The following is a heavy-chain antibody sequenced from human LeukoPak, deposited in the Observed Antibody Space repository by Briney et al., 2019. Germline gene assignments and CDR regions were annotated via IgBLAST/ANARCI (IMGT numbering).Heavy chain of an antibody. J-gene: IGHJ4*02. CDR1: GYTFTSYA. Sequence: GASVKVPCKASGYTFTSYAMHWVRQAPGQRLEWMGWINAGNGNTKYSQKFQGRVTITRDTSASTAYMELSSLRSEDTAMYYCARDYSSSFIFDYWGQGTLVTVSS. D-gene: IGHD6-6*01. CDR3: ARDYSSSFIFDY. CDR2: INAGNGNT. V-gene: IGHV1-3*01.